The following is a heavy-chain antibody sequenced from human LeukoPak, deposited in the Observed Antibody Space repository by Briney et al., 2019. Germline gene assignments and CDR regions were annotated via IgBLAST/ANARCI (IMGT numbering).Heavy chain of an antibody. Sequence: SETLSLTCTVSGGSISSNCWSWIRQPPGKGLEWIGCIYASGTTNYNPFLKGRLTISVDTSNSQFSLTVRSVTAADTAVYYCGGRGFWGQGTLVTVSS. V-gene: IGHV4-4*09. CDR3: GGRGF. CDR1: GGSISSNC. D-gene: IGHD3-10*01. CDR2: IYASGTT. J-gene: IGHJ4*02.